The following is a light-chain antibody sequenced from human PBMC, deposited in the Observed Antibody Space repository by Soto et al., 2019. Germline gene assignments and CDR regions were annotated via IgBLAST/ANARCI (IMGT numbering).Light chain of an antibody. CDR2: DVS. CDR1: QTINNR. CDR3: QQYDSFWTM. J-gene: IGKJ1*01. V-gene: IGKV1-5*01. Sequence: DIQMTQSPSTLSASVGDRVTIPGRASQTINNRLAWYQKKPGKDPKLLIYDVSTLESGVPSRFSGSGSGTEFNLTISRLQTDDFATYECQQYDSFWTMFGQGTKVDIK.